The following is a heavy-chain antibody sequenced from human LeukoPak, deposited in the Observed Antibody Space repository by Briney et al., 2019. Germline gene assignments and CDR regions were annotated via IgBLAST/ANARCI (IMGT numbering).Heavy chain of an antibody. CDR1: GFTFSSYG. V-gene: IGHV3-30*18. D-gene: IGHD2-21*01. Sequence: PPGGSLRLSCAASGFTFSSYGMHWVRQAPGKGLEWVVVISYDGSNKYYADSVKGRFTISRDNSKNTLYLQMNSLRAEDTAVYYCAKFVARDAFDIWGQGTMVTVSS. CDR2: ISYDGSNK. J-gene: IGHJ3*02. CDR3: AKFVARDAFDI.